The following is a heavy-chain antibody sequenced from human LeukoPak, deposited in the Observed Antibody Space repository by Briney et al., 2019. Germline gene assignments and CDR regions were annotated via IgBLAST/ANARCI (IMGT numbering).Heavy chain of an antibody. CDR2: ISYDGSNK. Sequence: GGSLRLSCAASGFSFSNFGMHWVRQAPGKGLEWVAVISYDGSNKYFANSVKGRFTISRDNSKNTLYLQMNSLRAEDTAVYYCATQDGYDNSGHYGYWGQGTLVTVSS. J-gene: IGHJ4*02. CDR1: GFSFSNFG. V-gene: IGHV3-30*03. CDR3: ATQDGYDNSGHYGY. D-gene: IGHD3-22*01.